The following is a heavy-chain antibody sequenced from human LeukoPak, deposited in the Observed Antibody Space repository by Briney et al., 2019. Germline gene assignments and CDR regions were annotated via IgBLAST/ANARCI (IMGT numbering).Heavy chain of an antibody. CDR1: GGSFSGYY. D-gene: IGHD3-10*01. Sequence: SETLSLTCAVYGGSFSGYYWSWIRQPPGKGLEWIGEINHSGSTNYNPSLKSQVTISVDTSKNQFSLKLSSVTAADTAVYYCARRLWFGGYYFDYWGQGTLVTVSS. CDR2: INHSGST. V-gene: IGHV4-34*01. J-gene: IGHJ4*02. CDR3: ARRLWFGGYYFDY.